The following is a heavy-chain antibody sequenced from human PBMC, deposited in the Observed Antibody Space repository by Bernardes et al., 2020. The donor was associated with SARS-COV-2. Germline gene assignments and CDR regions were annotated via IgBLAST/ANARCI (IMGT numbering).Heavy chain of an antibody. CDR1: GFTFSSYS. D-gene: IGHD3-10*01. CDR3: ARAGYYYGSGSYPHYYYYYYMDV. CDR2: ISSSSSYI. J-gene: IGHJ6*03. Sequence: GGSLRLSCAASGFTFSSYSMNWVRQAPGKGLEWVSSISSSSSYIYYVDSVKGRFTISRDNAKNSLYLQMNSLRAEDTAVYYCARAGYYYGSGSYPHYYYYYYMDVWGKGTTVTVSS. V-gene: IGHV3-21*01.